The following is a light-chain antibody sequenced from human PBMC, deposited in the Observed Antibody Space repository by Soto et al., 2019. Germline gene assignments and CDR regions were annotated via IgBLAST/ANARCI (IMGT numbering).Light chain of an antibody. CDR2: GNS. V-gene: IGLV1-40*01. Sequence: QSVLTQPPSVSGAPGQRVTISCTVSSSNIGAGYDVHWYQQLPGTAPKLLIYGNSNRPSGVPDRFSGSKSGTSASLAITGLQAEDEADYYCQSYDSSLSGVVFGGGTKLTV. CDR3: QSYDSSLSGVV. J-gene: IGLJ2*01. CDR1: SSNIGAGYD.